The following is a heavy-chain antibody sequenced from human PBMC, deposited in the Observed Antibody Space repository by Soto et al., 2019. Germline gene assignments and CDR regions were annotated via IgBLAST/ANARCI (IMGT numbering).Heavy chain of an antibody. CDR3: AKAGYYYYYGMDV. J-gene: IGHJ6*02. CDR2: IRGGGGST. Sequence: GGSLRLSCAASGFTFSNYAMSWVRQAPGKGLEWVSGIRGGGGSTYYADSVKGRFTISRDNSKNTLYLQMNSLRAEDTAVYYCAKAGYYYYYGMDVWGQGTAVTVSS. V-gene: IGHV3-23*01. CDR1: GFTFSNYA.